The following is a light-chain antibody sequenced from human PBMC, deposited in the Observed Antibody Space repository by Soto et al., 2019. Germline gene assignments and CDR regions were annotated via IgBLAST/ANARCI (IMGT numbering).Light chain of an antibody. CDR2: EDN. V-gene: IGLV2-23*01. Sequence: QSALTQPASVSGSPGQSITISCTGTSSDVGSFNLVSWYQHHPGKAPKLMIYEDNKRPSGVSNRLSGSGSGNTASLTISGLQAEDEAEYYCCSYAGSRTWVFGGGTKVTVL. CDR3: CSYAGSRTWV. CDR1: SSDVGSFNL. J-gene: IGLJ3*02.